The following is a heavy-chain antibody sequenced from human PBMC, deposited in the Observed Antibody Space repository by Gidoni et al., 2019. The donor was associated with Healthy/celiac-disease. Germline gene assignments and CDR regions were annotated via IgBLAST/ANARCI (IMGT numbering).Heavy chain of an antibody. Sequence: EVQLVESGGGLVKPGGSLRLSCGASGFTFSTYSMNWVRQAPGKGLAWVSYISSSSSYIYYAESVKGRFTSSRDNAKNSLYLQMNSLRAEDTAVYYCAKEGECGYSYDLSRFFDYWGQGTLVTVSS. CDR3: AKEGECGYSYDLSRFFDY. CDR1: GFTFSTYS. V-gene: IGHV3-21*01. J-gene: IGHJ4*02. CDR2: ISSSSSYI. D-gene: IGHD5-18*01.